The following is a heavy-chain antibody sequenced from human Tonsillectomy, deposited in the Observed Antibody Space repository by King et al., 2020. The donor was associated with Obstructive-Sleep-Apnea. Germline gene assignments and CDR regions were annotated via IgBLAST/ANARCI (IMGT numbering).Heavy chain of an antibody. CDR2: INHTGRT. Sequence: QVQLQQWGAGLLKPSETLSLTCTVYGGSFSGYYWSWIRQIPGKGREWIAEINHTGRTDYNPVLKNRVILALDTAKKEFSLRLTSVTAADTAVYYCASCDILTGYPPAYWGQGSLVTVSS. CDR1: GGSFSGYY. V-gene: IGHV4-34*01. D-gene: IGHD3-9*01. J-gene: IGHJ4*02. CDR3: ASCDILTGYPPAY.